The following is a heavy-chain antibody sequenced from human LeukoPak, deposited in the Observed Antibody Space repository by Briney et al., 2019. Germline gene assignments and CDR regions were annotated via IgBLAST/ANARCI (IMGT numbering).Heavy chain of an antibody. CDR2: ITHTGTT. V-gene: IGHV4-59*08. Sequence: SKTLSLTCTVSGAFISGYYWSWIRQPPGKGLEWIGYITHTGTTDYNPSLKNRATISVDTSKNYLSLKMISVTAADTAIYYCARHEDPYSSSWYSSYYFDYWGQGTLVTVSS. CDR1: GAFISGYY. D-gene: IGHD6-13*01. J-gene: IGHJ4*02. CDR3: ARHEDPYSSSWYSSYYFDY.